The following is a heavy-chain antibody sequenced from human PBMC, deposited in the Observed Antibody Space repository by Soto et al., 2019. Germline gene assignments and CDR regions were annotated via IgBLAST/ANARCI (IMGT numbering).Heavy chain of an antibody. CDR1: GYKFINHY. J-gene: IGHJ4*02. CDR3: ARDSSASATSYSFDN. D-gene: IGHD3-10*01. V-gene: IGHV1-46*01. Sequence: QVQLVQSGAEVKKPGASVKVSCKASGYKFINHYIHWVRQAHGVGLEWMGIINPNGGGTDYAQKFQDRVTMTTDTYMNTVHMDLNRLTSEDTAVYFCARDSSASATSYSFDNWGQGTLVSVSS. CDR2: INPNGGGT.